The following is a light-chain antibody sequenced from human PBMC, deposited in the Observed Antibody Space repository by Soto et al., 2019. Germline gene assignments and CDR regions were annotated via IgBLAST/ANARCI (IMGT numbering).Light chain of an antibody. Sequence: QSVLTQPPSVSGAPGQRVTISCTGSSSNIGAGYDVHWYQQLPGTAPKLLIYGNSNRPSGVPDRFSGSNSGTSSSLAITGLKAADESDYYCHSYYIRLCGLVFGGGTQLTVL. CDR3: HSYYIRLCGLV. CDR1: SSNIGAGYD. V-gene: IGLV1-40*01. CDR2: GNS. J-gene: IGLJ2*01.